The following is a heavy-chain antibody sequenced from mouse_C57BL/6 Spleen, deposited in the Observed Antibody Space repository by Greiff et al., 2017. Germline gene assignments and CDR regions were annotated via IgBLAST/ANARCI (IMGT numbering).Heavy chain of an antibody. CDR1: GFTFTDYY. Sequence: EVQLQESGGGLVQPGGSLSLSCAASGFTFTDYYMSWVRQPPGKALEWLGFIRNKANGYTTEYSASVKGRFTISRDNSQSILYLQMNALRAEDSATYYCASHPRLRRGDAMDYWGQGTSVTVSS. CDR3: ASHPRLRRGDAMDY. J-gene: IGHJ4*01. V-gene: IGHV7-3*01. D-gene: IGHD2-4*01. CDR2: IRNKANGYTT.